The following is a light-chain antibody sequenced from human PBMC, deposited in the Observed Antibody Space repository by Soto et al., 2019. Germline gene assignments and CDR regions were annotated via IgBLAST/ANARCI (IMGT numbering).Light chain of an antibody. CDR2: GAS. CDR3: HQYDDGPYT. J-gene: IGKJ2*01. Sequence: EIVMTQSPATLSVSPGERATLSCRASQSIRTNLAWYRRKPGQAPRLLIYGASTRATGIPVRFSGSGSGTEFTLTISSLQSEDFAVYYCHQYDDGPYTFGQGTKVDIK. CDR1: QSIRTN. V-gene: IGKV3-15*01.